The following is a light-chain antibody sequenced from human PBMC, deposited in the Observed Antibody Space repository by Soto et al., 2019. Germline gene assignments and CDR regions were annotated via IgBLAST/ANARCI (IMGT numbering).Light chain of an antibody. Sequence: EIVLTQSPGTLSLSPGERATLSCRASQSVSSSYLAWYQQKPGQAPRLLIYGASSRANGIPDRFSGSGSGTDFTLTISRLEPEDCAVYYCQQHCSSPYTFGQGTKLEIK. CDR3: QQHCSSPYT. J-gene: IGKJ2*01. CDR2: GAS. V-gene: IGKV3-20*01. CDR1: QSVSSSY.